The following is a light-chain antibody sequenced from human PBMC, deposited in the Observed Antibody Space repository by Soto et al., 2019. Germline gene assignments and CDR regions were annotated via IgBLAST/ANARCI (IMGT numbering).Light chain of an antibody. Sequence: EFVLTQSPGTLSLTPGERATLSCRASQTVRNNYLAWYQQKPGQAPSLLIYDASSRATGIPDRFSGGGSGTDFTLTISRLEPEDFAVYYCQQYGSSGTFGQGTKVDI. J-gene: IGKJ1*01. CDR2: DAS. V-gene: IGKV3-20*01. CDR1: QTVRNNY. CDR3: QQYGSSGT.